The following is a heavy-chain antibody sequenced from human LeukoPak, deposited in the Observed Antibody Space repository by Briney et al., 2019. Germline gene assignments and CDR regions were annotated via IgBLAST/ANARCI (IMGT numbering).Heavy chain of an antibody. CDR3: GRGHGDYGQRDL. Sequence: SETLSLTCAVYGGSFSGYYWSWIRQPPGKGLEWIGEINHSGSTNYNPSLKSRVTISVDTSKNQFSLKLSSVTAADTAVYYCGRGHGDYGQRDLWGRGTLVTVSS. CDR1: GGSFSGYY. D-gene: IGHD4-17*01. CDR2: INHSGST. V-gene: IGHV4-34*01. J-gene: IGHJ2*01.